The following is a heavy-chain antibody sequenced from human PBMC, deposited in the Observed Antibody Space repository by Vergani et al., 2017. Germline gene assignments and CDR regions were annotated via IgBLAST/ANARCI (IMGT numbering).Heavy chain of an antibody. CDR3: ARDRGFYYGSESSVYSYYGVDV. CDR2: MSYSGTT. V-gene: IGHV4-30-4*08. D-gene: IGHD3-10*01. CDR1: GGSVNGAYDY. J-gene: IGHJ6*02. Sequence: QVQLQESGPGLVKPSQTLSLTCTVSGGSVNGAYDYWSWIRQPPGKGLEWIGFMSYSGTTYYNPSLKSRATISIDTSKNQFSLNLSSVTAADTAVYYCARDRGFYYGSESSVYSYYGVDVWGQGTTVIVSS.